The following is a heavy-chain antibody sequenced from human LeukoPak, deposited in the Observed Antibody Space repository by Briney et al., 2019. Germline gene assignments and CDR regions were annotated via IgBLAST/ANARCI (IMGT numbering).Heavy chain of an antibody. D-gene: IGHD5-24*01. CDR3: ARGLEDYYYRDV. CDR1: GYTFNGYY. Sequence: ASVKVSCKASGYTFNGYYMHWVRQAPGQGLEWMGRINPKSGGTNYAQKFQGRVTMTRDTSISTAYMELSRLRSDDTAVYYCARGLEDYYYRDVWGEGTTVTVSS. CDR2: INPKSGGT. J-gene: IGHJ6*03. V-gene: IGHV1-2*06.